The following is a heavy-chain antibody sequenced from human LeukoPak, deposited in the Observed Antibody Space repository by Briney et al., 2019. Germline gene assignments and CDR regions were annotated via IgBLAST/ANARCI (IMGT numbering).Heavy chain of an antibody. D-gene: IGHD6-13*01. Sequence: NPSETLSLTCTVSGGSIISADHYWGWVRQPPGKGLEWIGSIYYSGSTYYNPSLKSRLTISVDTSKNQFSLKLSSVTAADTAVYYCARLNLQQPSDYWGQGILVTVSS. CDR2: IYYSGST. CDR3: ARLNLQQPSDY. CDR1: GGSIISADHY. V-gene: IGHV4-39*01. J-gene: IGHJ4*02.